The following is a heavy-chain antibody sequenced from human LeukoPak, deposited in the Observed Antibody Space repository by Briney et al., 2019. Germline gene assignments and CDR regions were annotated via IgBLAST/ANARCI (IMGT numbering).Heavy chain of an antibody. CDR1: GGTFSSYA. D-gene: IGHD4-23*01. J-gene: IGHJ4*02. CDR3: ASNYGGNSDY. V-gene: IGHV1-69*05. CDR2: IIPIFGTA. Sequence: SVKVSCKASGGTFSSYAISWVRQAPGQGLEWMGGIIPIFGTANYAQKFQGRVTITTDESTSTAYMERSSLRSEDTAVYYCASNYGGNSDYWGQGTLVTVSS.